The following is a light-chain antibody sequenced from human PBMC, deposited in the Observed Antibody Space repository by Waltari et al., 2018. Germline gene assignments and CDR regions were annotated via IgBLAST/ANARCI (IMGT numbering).Light chain of an antibody. V-gene: IGKV3-15*01. CDR2: GAS. CDR3: QQYNNWPDT. CDR1: RSVSSN. Sequence: EIVMTQSPATLSVSPGESANLSCRGGRSVSSNLAWYQQKPGQAPRLLIYGASPRATGIPARFSGSGSGTEFTLTISSLQSEDFAVYYCQQYNNWPDTFGQGTKLEIK. J-gene: IGKJ2*01.